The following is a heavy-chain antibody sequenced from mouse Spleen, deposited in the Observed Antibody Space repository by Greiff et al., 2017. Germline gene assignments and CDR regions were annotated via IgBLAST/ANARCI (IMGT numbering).Heavy chain of an antibody. CDR2: IDPETGGT. CDR3: TRIWLLRGGAMDY. Sequence: VQLQQSGAELVRPGASVTLSCKASGYTFTDYEMHWVKQTPVHGLEWIGAIDPETGGTAYNQKFKGKAILTADKSSSTAYMELRSLTSEDSAVYYCTRIWLLRGGAMDYWGQGTSVTVSS. J-gene: IGHJ4*01. D-gene: IGHD2-3*01. V-gene: IGHV1-15*01. CDR1: GYTFTDYE.